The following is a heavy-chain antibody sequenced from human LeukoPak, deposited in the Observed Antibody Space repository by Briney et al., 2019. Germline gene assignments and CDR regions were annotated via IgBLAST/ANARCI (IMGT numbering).Heavy chain of an antibody. D-gene: IGHD5-12*01. CDR3: ARDRAYSGYDLGRFDY. V-gene: IGHV4-59*01. J-gene: IGHJ4*02. Sequence: SETLSLTCTVSGGSISSYYLSWVRQPPGKGLEWMGYIYYSGSTNHNPPLKSQITISVDTSKNQVSLKLSSVTAADTAVYYCARDRAYSGYDLGRFDYWGQGTLVTVSS. CDR1: GGSISSYY. CDR2: IYYSGST.